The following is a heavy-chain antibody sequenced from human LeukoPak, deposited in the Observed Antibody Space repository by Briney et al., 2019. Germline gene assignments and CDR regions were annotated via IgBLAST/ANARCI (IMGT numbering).Heavy chain of an antibody. CDR2: IHTSGST. J-gene: IGHJ3*02. CDR3: AKSNGYGLIDI. D-gene: IGHD3-22*01. CDR1: GGSISSYY. V-gene: IGHV4-4*07. Sequence: SEALSLTCTVSGGSISSYYWNWIRQPAGKGLEWIGRIHTSGSTNYNPSLKSRVTISLDTSRNQFSLKLNSVTAADTAVYYCAKSNGYGLIDIWGQGTMVTVSS.